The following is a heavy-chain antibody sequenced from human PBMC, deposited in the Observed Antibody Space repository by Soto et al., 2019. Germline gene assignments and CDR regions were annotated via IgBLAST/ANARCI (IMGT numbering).Heavy chain of an antibody. V-gene: IGHV3-23*01. CDR2: ISGSGDTT. D-gene: IGHD1-26*01. Sequence: GGSLRLSCAASGFTFSSYAMSWVRQGPGKGLEWVSGISGSGDTTNYADSVKGRFTISRDNSKNTVFLQMNGLRAEDTAVYYCAKAQGSGIVGATLNYWGRGTQVTVSS. CDR3: AKAQGSGIVGATLNY. CDR1: GFTFSSYA. J-gene: IGHJ4*02.